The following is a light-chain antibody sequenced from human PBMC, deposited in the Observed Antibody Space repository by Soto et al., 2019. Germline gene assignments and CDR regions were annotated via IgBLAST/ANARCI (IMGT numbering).Light chain of an antibody. CDR2: AAS. Sequence: DIQMPHSPSSLSASVADRVTITCRASQSISSYLNWYQQKPGKAPKLLIYAASSLQSGVPSRFSGSGSGTDFTLTISSLQPEDFATYYCQQSHITQYSFGQGTKVDIK. CDR1: QSISSY. V-gene: IGKV1-39*01. J-gene: IGKJ2*03. CDR3: QQSHITQYS.